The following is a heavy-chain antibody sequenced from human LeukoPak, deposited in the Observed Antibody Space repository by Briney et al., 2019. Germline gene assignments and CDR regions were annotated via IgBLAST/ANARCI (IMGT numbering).Heavy chain of an antibody. D-gene: IGHD3-9*01. V-gene: IGHV3-48*01. Sequence: GGSLRLSCAASGFTFSSYSMNWVRQAPGKGLEWVSYISSSSSTIYYADSVKGRFTISRDNSKNTLYLQMNSLRAEDTAVYYCAKGPRGYDILTGYYGGLDYWGQGTLVTVSS. CDR2: ISSSSSTI. J-gene: IGHJ4*02. CDR3: AKGPRGYDILTGYYGGLDY. CDR1: GFTFSSYS.